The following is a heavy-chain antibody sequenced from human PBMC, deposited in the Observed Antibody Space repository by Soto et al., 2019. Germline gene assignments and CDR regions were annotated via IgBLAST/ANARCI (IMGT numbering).Heavy chain of an antibody. V-gene: IGHV1-46*01. CDR2: INPSGGST. J-gene: IGHJ6*02. Sequence: QVQLVQSGAEVKKPGASVKVSCKASGYTFTSYYMHWVRQAPGQGLEWMGIINPSGGSTNYAQKFQGRVTMTRDTSTSTVYMEVSGLRSEDTAVYYCARDCSGGSCSDAYYGMDVWGQGTTVTVSS. D-gene: IGHD2-15*01. CDR3: ARDCSGGSCSDAYYGMDV. CDR1: GYTFTSYY.